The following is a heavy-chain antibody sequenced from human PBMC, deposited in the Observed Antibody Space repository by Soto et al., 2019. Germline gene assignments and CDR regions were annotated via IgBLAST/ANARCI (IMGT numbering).Heavy chain of an antibody. CDR2: INPNSGGT. V-gene: IGHV1-2*02. CDR3: AREWYDFWSGYYQNWFDP. J-gene: IGHJ5*02. D-gene: IGHD3-3*01. Sequence: ASVKVSCKASGYTFTGYYMHWVRQAPGQGLEWMGWINPNSGGTNYAQKFQGRVTMTRDTSISTAYMELSRLRSDDTAVYYCAREWYDFWSGYYQNWFDPWGQGTLVTSPQ. CDR1: GYTFTGYY.